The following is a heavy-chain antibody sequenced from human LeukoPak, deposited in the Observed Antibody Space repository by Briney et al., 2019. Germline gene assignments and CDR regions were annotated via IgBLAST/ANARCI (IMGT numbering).Heavy chain of an antibody. CDR1: GFTLSSYW. J-gene: IGHJ6*02. CDR2: INSGGSST. Sequence: GGSLRLSCVASGFTLSSYWMHWVRQAPGKGLVWVSRINSGGSSTNYADSVKGRFTISRDNAKNTLYLQMNSLRAEDTAVYYCAKYLSAKGPPYALEVWGQGTTVTVSS. V-gene: IGHV3-74*01. CDR3: AKYLSAKGPPYALEV. D-gene: IGHD2/OR15-2a*01.